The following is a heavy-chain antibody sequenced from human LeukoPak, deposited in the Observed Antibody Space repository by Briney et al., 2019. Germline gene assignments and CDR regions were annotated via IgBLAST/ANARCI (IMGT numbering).Heavy chain of an antibody. CDR3: AKDLGIGGSGF. D-gene: IGHD3-10*01. CDR1: GFTFSSHA. J-gene: IGHJ4*02. V-gene: IGHV3-23*01. Sequence: PGGSLRLSCGTSGFTFSSHAMSWVRQAPGQGLEWVSAISGSGGSTYYADSVKGRFTISRDNSKNTLYLQMNSLRADDTAVYYCAKDLGIGGSGFWGQGTLVTVSS. CDR2: ISGSGGST.